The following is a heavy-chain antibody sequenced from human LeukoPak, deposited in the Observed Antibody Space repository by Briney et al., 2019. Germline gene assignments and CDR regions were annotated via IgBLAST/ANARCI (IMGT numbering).Heavy chain of an antibody. CDR3: ARDTRDSSSSGFNWFDP. CDR2: IVPIFGTA. V-gene: IGHV1-69*05. D-gene: IGHD6-6*01. Sequence: ASVKVSCKASGGTFSSYAISWVRQAPGQGLEWMGGIVPIFGTANYAQKFQDRVTITTDESTSTVYMELSSLTSEDTAVYYCARDTRDSSSSGFNWFDPWGQGTLVTVSS. CDR1: GGTFSSYA. J-gene: IGHJ5*02.